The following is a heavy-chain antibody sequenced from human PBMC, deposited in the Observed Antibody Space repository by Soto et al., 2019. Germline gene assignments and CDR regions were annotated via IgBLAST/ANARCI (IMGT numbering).Heavy chain of an antibody. V-gene: IGHV4-30-2*01. J-gene: IGHJ4*02. CDR2: IYHSGST. CDR3: ARGPGRTAIVPGGSFDY. D-gene: IGHD5-18*01. CDR1: GGSISRGGYS. Sequence: PWETLSLTCAVSGGSISRGGYSWSWIRQPPGKGLEWIGYIYHSGSTYYNPSLKSRVTISVDRSKNQFSLKLSSVTAADTAVYYCARGPGRTAIVPGGSFDYWGQGTLVTVSS.